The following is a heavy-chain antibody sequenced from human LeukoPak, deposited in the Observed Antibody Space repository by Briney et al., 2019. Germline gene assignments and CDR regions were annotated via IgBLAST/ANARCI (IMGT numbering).Heavy chain of an antibody. V-gene: IGHV4-39*07. J-gene: IGHJ3*02. D-gene: IGHD3-10*01. CDR3: ARDKTAWFGELPSWAFDI. CDR1: GGSISSSSYY. Sequence: SETLSLTCTVSGGSISSSSYYWGWIRQPPGKGLEWIGSIYYSGSTYHNPSLKSRVTISVDTSKNQFSLKLSSVSAADTAVYYCARDKTAWFGELPSWAFDIWGQGTMVTVSS. CDR2: IYYSGST.